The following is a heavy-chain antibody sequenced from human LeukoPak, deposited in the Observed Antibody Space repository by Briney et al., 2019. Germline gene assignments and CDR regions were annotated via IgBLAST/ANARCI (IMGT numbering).Heavy chain of an antibody. CDR3: ATGGATFNYYYYMDV. CDR2: IYYSGST. Sequence: PSETLSLTCTVSGGSISSYYWSWIRQPPGKGLEWIGYIYYSGSTNYNPSLKSRVTISVDTSKNQFSLKLSSATAADTAVYYCATGGATFNYYYYMDVWGKGTTVTVSS. V-gene: IGHV4-59*01. CDR1: GGSISSYY. J-gene: IGHJ6*03. D-gene: IGHD1-26*01.